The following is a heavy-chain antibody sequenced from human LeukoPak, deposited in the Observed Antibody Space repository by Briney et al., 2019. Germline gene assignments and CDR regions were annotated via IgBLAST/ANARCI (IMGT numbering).Heavy chain of an antibody. Sequence: SETLSLTCTVSGGSVGSGTYYWSWIRQPPEKGLEWIGYIYYSGSTNYNPSLKSRVTISVDTSKNQFSLKLASVTAADTAVYYCARGGIQLNFDYWGQGTLVTVSS. CDR3: ARGGIQLNFDY. V-gene: IGHV4-61*01. CDR1: GGSVGSGTYY. CDR2: IYYSGST. D-gene: IGHD5-18*01. J-gene: IGHJ4*02.